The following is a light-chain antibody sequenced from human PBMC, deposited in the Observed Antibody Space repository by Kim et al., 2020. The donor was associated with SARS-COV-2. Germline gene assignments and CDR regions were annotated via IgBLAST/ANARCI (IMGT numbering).Light chain of an antibody. CDR2: AAS. CDR3: QQSYSTPWT. J-gene: IGKJ1*01. CDR1: QSISSY. V-gene: IGKV1-39*01. Sequence: DIQMTQSPSSLSASVGDRVTITCRASQSISSYLNWYRQKPGKAPKLLIYAASSLQSGVPSRFSGSGSRTDFTLTISSLQPEDFATYYCQQSYSTPWTFGQGTKVDIK.